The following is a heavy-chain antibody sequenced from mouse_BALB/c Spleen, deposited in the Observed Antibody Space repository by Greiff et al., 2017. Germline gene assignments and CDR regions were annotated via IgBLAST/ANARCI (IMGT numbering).Heavy chain of an antibody. CDR2: INPNNGGT. J-gene: IGHJ3*01. CDR3: AKGGDGSSYVGPAWFAY. V-gene: IGHV1-18*01. D-gene: IGHD1-1*01. CDR1: GYTFTDYN. Sequence: VQLQQSGPELVKPGASVKIPCKASGYTFTDYNMDWVKQSHGKSLEWIGDINPNNGGTIYNQKFKGKATLTVDKSSSTAYMELRSLTSEDTAVYYCAKGGDGSSYVGPAWFAYWGQGTLVTVSA.